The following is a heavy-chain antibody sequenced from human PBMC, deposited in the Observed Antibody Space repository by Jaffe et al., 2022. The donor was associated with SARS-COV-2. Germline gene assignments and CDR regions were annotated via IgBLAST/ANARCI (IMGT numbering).Heavy chain of an antibody. D-gene: IGHD2-2*01. CDR2: IIPILGIA. V-gene: IGHV1-69*08. CDR3: ARELGGNIVVVPAAIEGAGWFDP. J-gene: IGHJ5*02. CDR1: GGTFSSYT. Sequence: QVQLVQSGAEVKKPGSSVKVSCKASGGTFSSYTISWVRQAPGQGLEWMGRIIPILGIANYAQKFQGRVTITADKSTSTAYMELSSLRSEDTAVYYCARELGGNIVVVPAAIEGAGWFDPWGQGTLVTVSS.